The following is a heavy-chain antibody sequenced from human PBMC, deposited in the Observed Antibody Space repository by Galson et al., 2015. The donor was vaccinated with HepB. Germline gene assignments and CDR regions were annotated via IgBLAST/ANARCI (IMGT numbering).Heavy chain of an antibody. Sequence: CAISGDSVSSNSAAWNWIRQSPSRGLEWLGRTYYRSKWYNDYAVSVKSRITINPDTSKNQFSLQLNSVTPEDTAVYYCARELGYSSQDPSAFDIWGQGTMVTVSS. J-gene: IGHJ3*02. CDR1: GDSVSSNSAA. CDR2: TYYRSKWYN. CDR3: ARELGYSSQDPSAFDI. D-gene: IGHD6-13*01. V-gene: IGHV6-1*01.